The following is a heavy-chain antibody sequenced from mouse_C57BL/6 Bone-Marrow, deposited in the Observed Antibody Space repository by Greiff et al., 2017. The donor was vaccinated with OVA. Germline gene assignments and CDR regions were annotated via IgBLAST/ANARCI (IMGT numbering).Heavy chain of an antibody. V-gene: IGHV1-42*01. CDR3: AREGSTMITTGYYAMDY. Sequence: VQLQQSGPELVKPGASVKISCKASGYSFTGYYMNWVKQSPEKSLEWIGEINPSTGGTTYNQKFKAKATLTVDKSSSTAYMHLKNLTSEDSAVYYCAREGSTMITTGYYAMDYWGQGTSVTVSS. CDR1: GYSFTGYY. CDR2: INPSTGGT. J-gene: IGHJ4*01. D-gene: IGHD2-4*01.